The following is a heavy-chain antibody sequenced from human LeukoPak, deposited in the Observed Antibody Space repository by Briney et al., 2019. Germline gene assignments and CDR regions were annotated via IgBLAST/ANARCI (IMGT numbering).Heavy chain of an antibody. CDR2: ISYDGSNK. CDR1: GFTFSSYA. CDR3: ARVVVAGSRYFDY. Sequence: GGSLRLSCAASGFTFSSYAIHWVRQAPGKGLEWVAVISYDGSNKYYADSVKGRFTISRDNSKNTLYLQMNSLRPEDTAVYYCARVVVAGSRYFDYWGQGTLVTVSS. D-gene: IGHD6-19*01. V-gene: IGHV3-30*04. J-gene: IGHJ4*02.